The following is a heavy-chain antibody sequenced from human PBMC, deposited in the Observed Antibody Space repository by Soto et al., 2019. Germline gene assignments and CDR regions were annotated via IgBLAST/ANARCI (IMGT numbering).Heavy chain of an antibody. V-gene: IGHV3-72*01. CDR2: SRNKAKSYST. CDR1: GLTFGDHY. D-gene: IGHD2-21*01. J-gene: IGHJ5*02. Sequence: EVQLVKSGGGLVQPGGSLTLSCAVSGLTFGDHYMEWVRQAPGKGLEWVARSRNKAKSYSTDFAASVKGRFTISRDESKNSLNLQMNSLMTEDTAVYYCSILEGAWGQGTLVTVSS. CDR3: SILEGA.